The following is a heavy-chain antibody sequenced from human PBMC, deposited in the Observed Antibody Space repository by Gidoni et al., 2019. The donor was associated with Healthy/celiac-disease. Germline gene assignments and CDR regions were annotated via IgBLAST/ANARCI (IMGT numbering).Heavy chain of an antibody. D-gene: IGHD2-8*01. Sequence: QVQLVQSGAEVKKPRASVKVSCKASGYTFTGYYMHWVRQAPGQGLEWMGRINPNSGGTNYAQKFQGRVTMTRDTSISTAYMELSRLRSDDTAVYYCARDAGDCTNGVCYDFDYWGQGTLVTVSS. CDR1: GYTFTGYY. CDR2: INPNSGGT. J-gene: IGHJ4*02. V-gene: IGHV1-2*06. CDR3: ARDAGDCTNGVCYDFDY.